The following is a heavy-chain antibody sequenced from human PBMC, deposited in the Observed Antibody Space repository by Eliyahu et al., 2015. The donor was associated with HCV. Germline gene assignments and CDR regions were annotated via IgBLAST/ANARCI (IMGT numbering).Heavy chain of an antibody. CDR1: XFIFSXYX. V-gene: IGHV3-74*01. CDR2: ISTDGSTT. CDR3: ARVGSYSLDY. J-gene: IGHJ4*02. Sequence: EVQLVESGGGLIQPGGSLRLSCAASXFIFSXYXXSWVRQAPGEGLVWVSRISTDGSTTYFADSVKGRFTISRDNAKSTLYLQVNSLRAEDTAVYYCARVGSYSLDYWGQGALVTVSS. D-gene: IGHD1-26*01.